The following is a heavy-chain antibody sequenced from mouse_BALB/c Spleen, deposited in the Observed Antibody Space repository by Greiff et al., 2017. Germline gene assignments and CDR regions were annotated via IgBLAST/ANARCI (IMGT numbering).Heavy chain of an antibody. CDR1: GFTFSDYY. J-gene: IGHJ4*01. V-gene: IGHV5-4*02. Sequence: EVQRVESGGGLVKPGGSLKLSCAASGFTFSDYYMYWVRQTPEKRLEWVATISDGGSYTYYPDSVKGRFTISRDNAKNNLYLQMSSLKSEDTAMYYCARGYGNDAMDYWGQGTSVTVSS. CDR2: ISDGGSYT. D-gene: IGHD2-10*02. CDR3: ARGYGNDAMDY.